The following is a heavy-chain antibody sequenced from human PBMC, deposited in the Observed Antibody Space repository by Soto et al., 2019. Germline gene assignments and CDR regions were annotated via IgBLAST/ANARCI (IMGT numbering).Heavy chain of an antibody. V-gene: IGHV3-74*01. D-gene: IGHD4-17*01. Sequence: EVRLVESGGGLVQPGGSLRLSCAVSGFTFSGYWMHWVRQAPGKGLVWVSRNSDGSTTSYADSVKGRFTISRDNAKNTLYLQMDSLRAEDTAVYYCASAKIGDYFQVYWGQGTLVTVSS. CDR3: ASAKIGDYFQVY. J-gene: IGHJ4*02. CDR1: GFTFSGYW. CDR2: NSDGSTT.